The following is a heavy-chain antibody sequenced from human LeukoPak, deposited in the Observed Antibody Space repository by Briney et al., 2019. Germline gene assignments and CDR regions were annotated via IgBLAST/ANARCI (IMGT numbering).Heavy chain of an antibody. V-gene: IGHV3-11*01. CDR1: GFTFSSYA. CDR2: ISSSGSTI. Sequence: PGGSLRLSCADSGFTFSSYAMSWIRQAPGKGLEWVSYISSSGSTIYYADSVKGRFTISRDNAKNSLYLQMNSLRAEDTAVYYCARESLVRDIDYWGQGTLVTVSS. CDR3: ARESLVRDIDY. D-gene: IGHD3-10*01. J-gene: IGHJ4*02.